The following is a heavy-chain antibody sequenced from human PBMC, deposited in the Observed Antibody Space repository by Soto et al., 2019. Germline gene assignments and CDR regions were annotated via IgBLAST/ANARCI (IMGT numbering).Heavy chain of an antibody. V-gene: IGHV1-69*08. Sequence: QVQLVQSGAEVKKPGSSVKVSCKASGGTFSSYTISWVRQAPGQGLEWMGRIIPILGIANYAQKFQGRVTTPADKSPSTAYMELSSLRSEDTAVYYCARDSGYDRRYFDLWGRGTLVTVSS. CDR1: GGTFSSYT. CDR2: IIPILGIA. J-gene: IGHJ2*01. D-gene: IGHD5-12*01. CDR3: ARDSGYDRRYFDL.